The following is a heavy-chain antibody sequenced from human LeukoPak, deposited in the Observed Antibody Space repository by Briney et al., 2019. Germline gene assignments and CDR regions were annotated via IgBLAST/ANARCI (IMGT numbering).Heavy chain of an antibody. J-gene: IGHJ5*02. CDR2: ISSSGTTI. D-gene: IGHD2-2*02. CDR3: ARRLCSSLTCNIGPSGNWLDP. Sequence: GGSLRLSCAASGFTFSDYYMNWIRQAPGKGLEWVSYISSSGTTIYYADSVKGRFTISRDNAKNLLYLQMNSLRAEDTAVYYCARRLCSSLTCNIGPSGNWLDPWGQGTLVTVSS. CDR1: GFTFSDYY. V-gene: IGHV3-11*01.